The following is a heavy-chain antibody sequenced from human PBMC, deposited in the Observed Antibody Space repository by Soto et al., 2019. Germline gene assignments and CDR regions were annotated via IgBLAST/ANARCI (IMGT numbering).Heavy chain of an antibody. CDR2: ISHSAGT. Sequence: SETLSLTCAVYRGSFSGCYWSWMRQPPGKRLGWLGEISHSAGTNYNPSLMSLVTISVGAWKNRCSLKLSSFTPANTAVYYCARGGPYYDSSGYKSWRQGTLVSVSS. CDR1: RGSFSGCY. CDR3: ARGGPYYDSSGYKS. V-gene: IGHV4-34*01. J-gene: IGHJ5*02. D-gene: IGHD3-22*01.